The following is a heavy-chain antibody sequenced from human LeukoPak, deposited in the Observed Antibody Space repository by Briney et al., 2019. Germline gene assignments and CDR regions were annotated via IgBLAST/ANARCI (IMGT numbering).Heavy chain of an antibody. D-gene: IGHD2-8*01. CDR1: GFTFSSYS. CDR2: ISSSSSYI. J-gene: IGHJ6*02. Sequence: GGSLRLSCAASGFTFSSYSMNWVRQASGKGLEWVSSISSSSSYIYYADSVKGRFTISRDNAKNSLYLQMNSLRAEDTAVYYCAREMVYATSYYYYGMDVWGQGTTVTVSS. V-gene: IGHV3-21*01. CDR3: AREMVYATSYYYYGMDV.